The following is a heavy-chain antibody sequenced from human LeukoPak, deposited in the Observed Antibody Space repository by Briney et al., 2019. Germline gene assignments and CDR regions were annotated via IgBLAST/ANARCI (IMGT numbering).Heavy chain of an antibody. Sequence: GGSLRLSCAASGFTFSSYWMSWVRQAPGKGLEWVANIKQDGSEKYYVDSVKGRFTISRDNAKNSLYLQMNSLRAEDTAVYYCARPDMVRGVIKGMVLNWGQGTLVTVSS. CDR1: GFTFSSYW. D-gene: IGHD3-10*01. CDR3: ARPDMVRGVIKGMVLN. V-gene: IGHV3-7*01. CDR2: IKQDGSEK. J-gene: IGHJ4*02.